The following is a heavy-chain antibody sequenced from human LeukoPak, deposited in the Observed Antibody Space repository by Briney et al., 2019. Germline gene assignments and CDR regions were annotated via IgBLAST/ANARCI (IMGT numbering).Heavy chain of an antibody. D-gene: IGHD4-17*01. V-gene: IGHV1-69*13. CDR2: IIPIFGTA. Sequence: SVKVSCKASGGTFISYAISWVRQAPGQGLEWMGGIIPIFGTANYAQKFQGRVTITADESTSTAYMELSSLRSEDTAVYYRARDPSGSDYGWFDPWGQGTLVTVSS. CDR3: ARDPSGSDYGWFDP. J-gene: IGHJ5*02. CDR1: GGTFISYA.